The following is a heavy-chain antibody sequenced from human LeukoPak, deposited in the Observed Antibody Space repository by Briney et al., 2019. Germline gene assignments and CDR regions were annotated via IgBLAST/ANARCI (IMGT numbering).Heavy chain of an antibody. CDR2: ISGSGGST. J-gene: IGHJ4*02. Sequence: GGSLRLSCAASGFTFSSYAMSWVRQAPGKGLEWVSAISGSGGSTYCADSVKGRFTISRDNSKKTLYLQMNSLRAEDTAVYYCAKDTTWPPDSSGYYVVDYWGQGTLVTVSS. CDR3: AKDTTWPPDSSGYYVVDY. CDR1: GFTFSSYA. D-gene: IGHD3-22*01. V-gene: IGHV3-23*01.